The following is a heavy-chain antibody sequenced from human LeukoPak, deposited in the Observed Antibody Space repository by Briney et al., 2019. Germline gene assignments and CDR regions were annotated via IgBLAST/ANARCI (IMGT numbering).Heavy chain of an antibody. CDR1: GFTFSNYW. D-gene: IGHD3-10*01. V-gene: IGHV3-74*03. CDR2: IKTDGGDL. CDR3: ARDGGTMVRGVITPEYYFDY. J-gene: IGHJ4*02. Sequence: GGSLRLSCAAAGFTFSNYWMHWVRQAPGKGLVWVAAIKTDGGDLQYADSVKGRFATSRDNAKNTVYLEMNSLRAEDTAVYYCARDGGTMVRGVITPEYYFDYWGQGTLVTVSS.